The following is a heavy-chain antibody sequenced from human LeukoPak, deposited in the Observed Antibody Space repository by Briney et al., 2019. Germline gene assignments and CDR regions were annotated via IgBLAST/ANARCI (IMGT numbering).Heavy chain of an antibody. J-gene: IGHJ4*02. CDR1: GGSISTSY. CDR2: IYNSGGT. CDR3: ARVRYDSSGRTLRFDC. Sequence: SETLSLTCTVSGGSISTSYWTWIRQPPGKGLEWIGYIYNSGGTAYNPSLKSRVTILGDTSENQFSLKLRSVTAADTAVYYCARVRYDSSGRTLRFDCWGQGTLVTVSS. V-gene: IGHV4-59*01. D-gene: IGHD3-22*01.